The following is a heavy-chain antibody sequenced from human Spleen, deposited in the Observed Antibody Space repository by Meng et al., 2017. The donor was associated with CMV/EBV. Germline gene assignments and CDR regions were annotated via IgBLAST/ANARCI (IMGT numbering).Heavy chain of an antibody. CDR1: LTTSGGG. Sequence: LTTSGGGGGWIRRPPEKALEGLAVIYWNGDKSYSPYLRSRLTITKDISKNQVVLTMNNMDPVDTATYYCAHKFGSGSYYIPDNWFDPWGQGTLVTVSS. CDR3: AHKFGSGSYYIPDNWFDP. D-gene: IGHD3-10*01. V-gene: IGHV2-5*01. CDR2: IYWNGDK. J-gene: IGHJ5*02.